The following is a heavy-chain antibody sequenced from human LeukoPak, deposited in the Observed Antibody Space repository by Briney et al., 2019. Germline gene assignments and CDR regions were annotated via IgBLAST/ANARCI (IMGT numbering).Heavy chain of an antibody. J-gene: IGHJ4*02. CDR1: GFTFNTYS. V-gene: IGHV3-21*04. D-gene: IGHD5-18*01. CDR3: ARSRLYRSSGYSYGY. CDR2: ISSNSRDI. Sequence: GVSLRLSCAASGFTFNTYSMNWVRRAPGKGLEWVSSISSNSRDIYYADSVKGRFTISRDNAKNSLHLQMNSLRAEDTAVYYCARSRLYRSSGYSYGYWGQGTLVTVSS.